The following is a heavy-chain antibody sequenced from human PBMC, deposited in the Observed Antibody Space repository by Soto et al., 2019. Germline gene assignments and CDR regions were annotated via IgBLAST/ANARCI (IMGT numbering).Heavy chain of an antibody. J-gene: IGHJ4*02. CDR2: ISAYNGKT. CDR3: ARDRLIAVTGLLHY. V-gene: IGHV1-18*01. D-gene: IGHD6-19*01. Sequence: QVQLVQSGAEVKKPGASVKVSCKTSGYPFTSYGINWVRQAPGQGPEGMGWISAYNGKTSYTQKFQGRVTMTTDTSTSTAYMELRSLISDDTAVYYCARDRLIAVTGLLHYWGQGTLVNVSS. CDR1: GYPFTSYG.